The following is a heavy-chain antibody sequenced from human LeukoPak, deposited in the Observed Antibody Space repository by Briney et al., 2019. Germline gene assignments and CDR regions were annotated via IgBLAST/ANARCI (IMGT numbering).Heavy chain of an antibody. Sequence: PGGSLRLSCAASGFTFSRYDMHWVRQATGKGLEWVSAIGTAGDTYYPGSVKGRFTISRENAKNAFYLQMNSLSAGDTAVYYCARDSGDSGAFDIWGQGTMVTVSS. CDR3: ARDSGDSGAFDI. CDR1: GFTFSRYD. CDR2: IGTAGDT. J-gene: IGHJ3*02. D-gene: IGHD2-21*02. V-gene: IGHV3-13*04.